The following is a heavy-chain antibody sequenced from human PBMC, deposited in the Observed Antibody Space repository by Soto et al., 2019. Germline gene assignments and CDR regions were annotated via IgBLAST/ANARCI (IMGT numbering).Heavy chain of an antibody. V-gene: IGHV4-59*08. Sequence: SETLSLTCTVSGDSIRPYYWTWIRQPPGKGLEWIGYVYYSGSVNYKSSLKSRVTMSVDTSKNHFSMRLNSVTAADTAVYYCARRTRLYDFLDPWGRGTLVTVSS. D-gene: IGHD3-3*01. J-gene: IGHJ5*02. CDR2: VYYSGSV. CDR3: ARRTRLYDFLDP. CDR1: GDSIRPYY.